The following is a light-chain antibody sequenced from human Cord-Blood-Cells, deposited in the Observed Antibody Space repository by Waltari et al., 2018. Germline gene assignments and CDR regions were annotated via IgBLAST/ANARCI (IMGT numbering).Light chain of an antibody. Sequence: QSALTQPASASGPPRQSITTPCTGTRRAVGCYNYVFSYQQHPGKAPTLMIYDVGNRPSGVSTRLSGSKSCNTAALTISGLQAEDEADYYCSSYTSSSTLEVGGGTKLTVL. CDR1: RRAVGCYNY. CDR3: SSYTSSSTLE. V-gene: IGLV2-14*01. J-gene: IGLJ2*01. CDR2: DVG.